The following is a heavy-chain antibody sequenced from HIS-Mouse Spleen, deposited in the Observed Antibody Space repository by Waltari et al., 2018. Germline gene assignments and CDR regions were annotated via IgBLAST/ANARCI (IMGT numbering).Heavy chain of an antibody. CDR2: IYYSGST. Sequence: QVQLQESGPGLVKPSETLSLTCTVSGGSISSYYWSWIRQPPWKGLEWIGYIYYSGSTNYNPSLKSRVTISVDTSKNQFSLKLSSVTAADTAVYYCARVLTPYSSSYYYYGMDVWGQGTTVTVSS. V-gene: IGHV4-59*01. J-gene: IGHJ6*02. CDR1: GGSISSYY. CDR3: ARVLTPYSSSYYYYGMDV. D-gene: IGHD6-6*01.